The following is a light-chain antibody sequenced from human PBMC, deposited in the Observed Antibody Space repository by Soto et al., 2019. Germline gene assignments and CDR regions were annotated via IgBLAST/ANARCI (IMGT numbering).Light chain of an antibody. Sequence: QSALTQPASVSGSPGQSITISCTGTSSDVGSHNLVSWYQQHPGQAPKLMIYEVTKRPLGVSTRFSASKSGNTASLTISGHQAEDEAYYYCCSYGGSRAVFGGGTQLTVL. CDR3: CSYGGSRAV. CDR2: EVT. CDR1: SSDVGSHNL. J-gene: IGLJ7*01. V-gene: IGLV2-23*02.